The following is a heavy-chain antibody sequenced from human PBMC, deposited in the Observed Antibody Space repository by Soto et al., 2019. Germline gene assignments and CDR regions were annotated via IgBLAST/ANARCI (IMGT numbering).Heavy chain of an antibody. Sequence: ASENLSLPRTFSGCSLSSYYWSWIRQPPGKGLEWIGYIYYSGSTNYNPSLKSRVTISVDTSKNQFSLKLSSVTAADTAVYYCARTPGGSGWYYFDYWGQGTLVTVSS. J-gene: IGHJ4*02. CDR2: IYYSGST. V-gene: IGHV4-59*01. D-gene: IGHD6-19*01. CDR3: ARTPGGSGWYYFDY. CDR1: GCSLSSYY.